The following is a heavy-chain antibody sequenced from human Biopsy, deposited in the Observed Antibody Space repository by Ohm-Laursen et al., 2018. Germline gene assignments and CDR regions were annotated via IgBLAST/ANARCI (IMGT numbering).Heavy chain of an antibody. CDR3: ARDRPSVSTYGVD. CDR1: GHSFSMYA. D-gene: IGHD3-3*01. V-gene: IGHV1-18*01. CDR2: SSAYNGKT. J-gene: IGHJ4*02. Sequence: SSDKAVHHPSGHSFSMYATICARHAPGHWLEWMGLSSAYNGKTNYAQKCQGGLTMTTETSTSTAYMELRSLRSDNTAVYYGARDRPSVSTYGVDWGQGTLVTVSS.